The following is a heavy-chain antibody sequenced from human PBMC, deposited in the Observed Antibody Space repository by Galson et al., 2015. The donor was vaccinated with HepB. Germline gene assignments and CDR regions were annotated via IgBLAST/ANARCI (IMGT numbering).Heavy chain of an antibody. V-gene: IGHV1-2*02. CDR3: ARVQYQLAPAHRPTGDGIYYYYHYYMDV. J-gene: IGHJ6*03. D-gene: IGHD2-2*01. Sequence: SVKVSCKASGYTFTDYSLHWVRQAPGQGLEWVGWINPNSGDTSYAQKFQGRVTMTRDTSISTAYMELSRLRSDDTAVYYCARVQYQLAPAHRPTGDGIYYYYHYYMDVWGRGTTVTVSS. CDR1: GYTFTDYS. CDR2: INPNSGDT.